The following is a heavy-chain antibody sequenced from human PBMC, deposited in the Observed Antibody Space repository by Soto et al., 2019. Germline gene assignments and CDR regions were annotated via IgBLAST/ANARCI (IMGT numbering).Heavy chain of an antibody. D-gene: IGHD2-21*02. J-gene: IGHJ6*02. V-gene: IGHV1-69*01. CDR2: IIPIFGTA. CDR1: GGTFSSYA. CDR3: ARSSTLPIYCGGDCRDYGMDV. Sequence: QVQLVQSGAEVKKPGSSVKVSCKASGGTFSSYAISWVRQAPGQGLEWMGGIIPIFGTANYAQKFQGRVTITADESTSTAYMELGSLRSEDTAVYYCARSSTLPIYCGGDCRDYGMDVWGQGTTVTVSS.